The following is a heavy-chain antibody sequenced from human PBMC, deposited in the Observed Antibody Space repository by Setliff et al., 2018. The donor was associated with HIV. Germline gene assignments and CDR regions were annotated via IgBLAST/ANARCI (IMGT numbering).Heavy chain of an antibody. CDR3: ARDSGATAFDY. D-gene: IGHD1-26*01. J-gene: IGHJ4*01. V-gene: IGHV1-69*05. CDR1: GVTFSRYT. CDR2: LIPFFGTA. Sequence: SVKVSCKASGVTFSRYTITWVRQAPGQGLEWVGGLIPFFGTANYAQKFQGRVTITTDESTSTAYMELSSLRSEDTAVYYCARDSGATAFDYWGHGTLVTVSS.